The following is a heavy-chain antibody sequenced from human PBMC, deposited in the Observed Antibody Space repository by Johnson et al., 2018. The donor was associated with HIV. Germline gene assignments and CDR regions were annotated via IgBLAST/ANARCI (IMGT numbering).Heavy chain of an antibody. Sequence: QEQLVESGGGVVQPGRSLRLSCVASGFTFSSYGIHWVRQAPGTGLEWVAIISYDGSNKYYADSVKGRFTISRVNSKNTLYLQMNSLRAEDTAVYYCAREENWNYDPDAFDIWGQGTMVTVSS. V-gene: IGHV3-30*03. J-gene: IGHJ3*02. CDR1: GFTFSSYG. D-gene: IGHD1-7*01. CDR3: AREENWNYDPDAFDI. CDR2: ISYDGSNK.